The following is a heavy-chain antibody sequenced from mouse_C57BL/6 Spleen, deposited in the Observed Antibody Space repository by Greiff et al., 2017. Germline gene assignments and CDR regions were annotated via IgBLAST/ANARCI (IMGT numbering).Heavy chain of an antibody. CDR3: ARSGPGYDGYFYY. D-gene: IGHD2-3*01. CDR2: IHPNSGST. CDR1: GYTFTSYW. V-gene: IGHV1-64*01. J-gene: IGHJ2*01. Sequence: QVQLQQPGAELVKPGASVKLSCKASGYTFTSYWMHWVKQRPGQGLEWIGMIHPNSGSTNYNEKFKSKATLTVDKSSSTAYMQLSSLTSEDSAVYYCARSGPGYDGYFYYWGQGTTLTVSS.